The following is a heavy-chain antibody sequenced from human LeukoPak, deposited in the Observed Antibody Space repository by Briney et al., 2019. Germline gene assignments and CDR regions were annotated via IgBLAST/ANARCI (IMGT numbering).Heavy chain of an antibody. CDR1: GGSISSGGYY. D-gene: IGHD3-3*01. CDR2: IYYSGST. Sequence: SETLSLTCTVSGGSISSGGYYWSWIRQHPGKGLEWIGYIYYSGSTYYNPSLKSRVTISVDTSKNQFSLKLSSVTAADTAVYYCASERFNSYYYYGMDVWGQGTTVTVSS. CDR3: ASERFNSYYYYGMDV. V-gene: IGHV4-31*03. J-gene: IGHJ6*02.